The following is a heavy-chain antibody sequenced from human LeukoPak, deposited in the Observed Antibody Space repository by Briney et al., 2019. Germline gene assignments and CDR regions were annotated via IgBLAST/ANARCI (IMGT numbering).Heavy chain of an antibody. CDR3: ATRLLLWFGELGWFDP. D-gene: IGHD3-10*01. J-gene: IGHJ5*02. Sequence: SETLSLTCTVSGGSISSGDYYWSWIRQPPGKGLEWIVYIYYSGSTYYNPSLKSRVTISVDTSKNQFSLKLSSVTAADTAVYYCATRLLLWFGELGWFDPWGQGTLVTVSS. CDR1: GGSISSGDYY. CDR2: IYYSGST. V-gene: IGHV4-30-4*01.